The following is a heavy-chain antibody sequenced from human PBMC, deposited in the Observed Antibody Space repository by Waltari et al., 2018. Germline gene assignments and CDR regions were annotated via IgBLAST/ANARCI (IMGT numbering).Heavy chain of an antibody. V-gene: IGHV3-9*01. CDR2: ISWNSGSI. CDR3: AKGPYCGGDCWGWGYYFDY. CDR1: GFTFDDYA. Sequence: EVQLVESGGGLVQPGRSLRLSCAASGFTFDDYAMHWVRQAPGKGLEWVSGISWNSGSIGYADSVKGRFTISRDNAKNSLYLQMNSLRAEDTALYYCAKGPYCGGDCWGWGYYFDYWGQGTLVTVSS. D-gene: IGHD2-21*01. J-gene: IGHJ4*02.